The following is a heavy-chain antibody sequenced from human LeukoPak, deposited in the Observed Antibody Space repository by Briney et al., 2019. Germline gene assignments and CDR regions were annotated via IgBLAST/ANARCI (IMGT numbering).Heavy chain of an antibody. D-gene: IGHD3-9*01. V-gene: IGHV3-21*01. Sequence: AASGFTFSTXTMXWVRQAPGKGXXXVXSISTSSTYIYXADSVKGRFTISRDNAKNSLYLQMNSLRADDTAVYYCARTHYPREPEILTGYYWEAVAGPFDYWGQGTLVTVSS. CDR1: GFTFSTXT. CDR3: ARTHYPREPEILTGYYWEAVAGPFDY. J-gene: IGHJ4*02. CDR2: ISTSSTYI.